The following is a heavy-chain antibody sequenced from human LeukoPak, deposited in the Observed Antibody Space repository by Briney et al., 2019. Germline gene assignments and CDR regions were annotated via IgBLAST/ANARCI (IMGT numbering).Heavy chain of an antibody. D-gene: IGHD6-13*01. CDR3: ARDSGWFRFDY. CDR1: GFTFSSFW. J-gene: IGHJ4*02. Sequence: GGSLRLSCAASGFTFSSFWMTWVRQAPGKGLEWVANIKEDGSQKYYVDSVKGRFTISRDNAKNSLFLQANSLRADDTAVYYCARDSGWFRFDYWGQGTLVTVSS. CDR2: IKEDGSQK. V-gene: IGHV3-7*03.